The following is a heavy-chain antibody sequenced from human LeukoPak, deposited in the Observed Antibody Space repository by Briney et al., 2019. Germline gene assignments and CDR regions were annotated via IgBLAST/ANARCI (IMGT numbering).Heavy chain of an antibody. V-gene: IGHV4-59*01. D-gene: IGHD5-12*01. J-gene: IGHJ6*03. CDR2: IYYSGST. CDR1: GGSISSYY. CDR3: VTGGSPYSYCYYMDV. Sequence: SETLSLTCTVSGGSISSYYWSWFRQPPGKGLEWIGYIYYSGSTNYNPSLKSRVTISVDTSKNQFSLKLRSVTAADTAVYYCVTGGSPYSYCYYMDVWGKGTTVTVSS.